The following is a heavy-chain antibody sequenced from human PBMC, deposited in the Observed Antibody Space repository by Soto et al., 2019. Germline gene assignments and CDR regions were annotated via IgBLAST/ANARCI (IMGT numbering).Heavy chain of an antibody. CDR2: IWNDGSNE. CDR3: ASDRGARPFDY. D-gene: IGHD6-6*01. Sequence: MHWVRQAPGKGLEWVAVIWNDGSNENYADSVKGRFTISRDNSKNTLYLQMNSLRAEDTAAYYCASDRGARPFDYWGQGTLVTVS. V-gene: IGHV3-33*01. J-gene: IGHJ4*02.